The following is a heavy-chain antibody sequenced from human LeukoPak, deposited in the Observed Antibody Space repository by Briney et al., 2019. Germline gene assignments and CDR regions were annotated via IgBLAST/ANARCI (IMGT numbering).Heavy chain of an antibody. V-gene: IGHV4-4*07. CDR3: AGDSPLLGATDHFVY. J-gene: IGHJ4*02. Sequence: SETLSLTCAVSGGSFSGYYWSWIRQPAGKGLEWIGRIYTSGSTNYNPSLKSRVTMSVDTSKNQFSLKLNSVTAADTAIYYCAGDSPLLGATDHFVYWGQGTLVTVSS. CDR1: GGSFSGYY. CDR2: IYTSGST. D-gene: IGHD1-26*01.